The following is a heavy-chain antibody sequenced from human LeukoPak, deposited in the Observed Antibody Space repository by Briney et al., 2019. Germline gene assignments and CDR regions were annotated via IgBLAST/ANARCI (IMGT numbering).Heavy chain of an antibody. CDR1: GYTYTSYD. Sequence: ASVKVSCKASGYTYTSYDINWVRQATGQGLEWMGWMNPNSGNTGYAQKFQGRVTITRNTSISTAYMELSSLRSEDTAVYYCARRDGYNYVDYWGQGTLVTVSS. J-gene: IGHJ4*02. CDR3: ARRDGYNYVDY. V-gene: IGHV1-8*03. CDR2: MNPNSGNT. D-gene: IGHD5-24*01.